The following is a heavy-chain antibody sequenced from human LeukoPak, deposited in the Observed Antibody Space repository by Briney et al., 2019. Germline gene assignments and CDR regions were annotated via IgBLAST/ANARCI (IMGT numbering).Heavy chain of an antibody. Sequence: GGSLRLSCAASGFTFSGSAMHWVRQASGKGLEWVGRIRSKANSYATAYAESVKGRFTISRDDSKNTAYLQMNSLKTEDTAVYYWTRPAGTGDYWGQGTLVTVSS. J-gene: IGHJ4*02. V-gene: IGHV3-73*01. CDR1: GFTFSGSA. CDR2: IRSKANSYAT. CDR3: TRPAGTGDY. D-gene: IGHD6-13*01.